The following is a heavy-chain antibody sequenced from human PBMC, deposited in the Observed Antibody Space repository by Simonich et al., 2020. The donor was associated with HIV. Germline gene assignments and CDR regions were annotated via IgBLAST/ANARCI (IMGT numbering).Heavy chain of an antibody. CDR1: GGSFSGYY. CDR3: ARLTAGGLGEYFQH. J-gene: IGHJ1*01. Sequence: QVQLQQWGAGLLKPSETLSLTCAVYGGSFSGYYWNWIRQPPGKGLEWIGEINHSGSTNYNPSPKSRVTISVATSKNQFSLKLSSVTAADTAVYYCARLTAGGLGEYFQHWGQGTLVTVSS. V-gene: IGHV4-34*01. D-gene: IGHD6-13*01. CDR2: INHSGST.